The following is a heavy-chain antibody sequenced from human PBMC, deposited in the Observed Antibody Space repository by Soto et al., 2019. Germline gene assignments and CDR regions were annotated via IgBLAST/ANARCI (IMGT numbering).Heavy chain of an antibody. Sequence: EVQLLESGGGLVQPGGSLRLSCAASGFTFSSYAMSWVRQAPGKGLEWVSAISGSGGSTYYADSVKGRFTISRDNSKNPRYLQMNSLRAEGTAVYYCAKRVSIAVAGTGVYIWFDPWGQGTLVTVSS. CDR2: ISGSGGST. D-gene: IGHD6-19*01. J-gene: IGHJ5*02. CDR3: AKRVSIAVAGTGVYIWFDP. V-gene: IGHV3-23*01. CDR1: GFTFSSYA.